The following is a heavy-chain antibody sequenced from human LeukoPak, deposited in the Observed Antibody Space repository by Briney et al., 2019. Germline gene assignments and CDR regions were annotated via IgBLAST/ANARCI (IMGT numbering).Heavy chain of an antibody. Sequence: GGSLRLSCAASGFTFSSYWMSWVRQAPGEGLEWVANIKQDGDLTYYVDSVEGRFTISRDNAKNTLYLQMNSLNTADTAVDYCARYAKGYDYGDIDYWGQGTLVTVSS. J-gene: IGHJ4*01. CDR1: GFTFSSYW. CDR3: ARYAKGYDYGDIDY. V-gene: IGHV3-7*01. CDR2: IKQDGDLT. D-gene: IGHD3-16*01.